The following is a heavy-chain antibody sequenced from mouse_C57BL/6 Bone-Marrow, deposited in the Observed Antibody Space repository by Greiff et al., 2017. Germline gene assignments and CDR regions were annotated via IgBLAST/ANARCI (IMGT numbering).Heavy chain of an antibody. CDR2: INPNNGGT. CDR3: ARSDYDGYHWYFGV. CDR1: GYTFTDYN. D-gene: IGHD2-3*01. Sequence: VQLQQSGPELVKPGASVKIPCKASGYTFTDYNMDWVKQSHGKSLEWIGDINPNNGGTIYNQKFKGKATLTVDKSSSTAYMEIRSLTSEDTSVYYCARSDYDGYHWYFGVWGTVTTVTVSS. V-gene: IGHV1-18*01. J-gene: IGHJ1*03.